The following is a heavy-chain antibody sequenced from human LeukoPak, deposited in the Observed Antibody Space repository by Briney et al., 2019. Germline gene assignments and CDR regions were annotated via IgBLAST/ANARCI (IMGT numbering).Heavy chain of an antibody. J-gene: IGHJ4*02. CDR1: GFTFSSYE. CDR3: ARESYGSGSFYNEFDY. Sequence: PGGSLRLSCAASGFTFSSYEMNWVRQAPGKGLEWVSYISSSGSTIYYADSVKGRFTISRDNAKSSLFLQMNSLRAEDTAVYYCARESYGSGSFYNEFDYWGQGTLVTVSS. CDR2: ISSSGSTI. V-gene: IGHV3-48*03. D-gene: IGHD3-10*01.